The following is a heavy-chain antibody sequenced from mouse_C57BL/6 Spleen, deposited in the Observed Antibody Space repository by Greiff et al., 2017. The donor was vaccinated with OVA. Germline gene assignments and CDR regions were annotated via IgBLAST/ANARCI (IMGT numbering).Heavy chain of an antibody. V-gene: IGHV1-72*01. Sequence: QVQLQQSGAELVKPGDSVTLSCKASGYTFTSYWMHWVKQRPGRGLEWLGRIDPNGGGTKYTAKLKSKATLTVDKHTSTAYMQLSSLTSEYSAVYYCARGGVTTVVATGFDYWGQGTTLTVSS. CDR3: ARGGVTTVVATGFDY. J-gene: IGHJ2*01. D-gene: IGHD1-1*01. CDR2: IDPNGGGT. CDR1: GYTFTSYW.